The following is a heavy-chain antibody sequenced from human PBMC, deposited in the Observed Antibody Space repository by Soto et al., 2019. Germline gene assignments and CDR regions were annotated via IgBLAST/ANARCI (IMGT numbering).Heavy chain of an antibody. Sequence: GGSLRLSCAASGFTFSSYGMHWVRQAPGKGLEWVAVIWYDGSNKYYADSVKGRFTISRDNSKNTLYLQMNSLRAEDTAVYYCARDGEYSSSAPVDYWGQGTLVTVSS. CDR1: GFTFSSYG. CDR3: ARDGEYSSSAPVDY. D-gene: IGHD6-6*01. J-gene: IGHJ4*02. CDR2: IWYDGSNK. V-gene: IGHV3-33*01.